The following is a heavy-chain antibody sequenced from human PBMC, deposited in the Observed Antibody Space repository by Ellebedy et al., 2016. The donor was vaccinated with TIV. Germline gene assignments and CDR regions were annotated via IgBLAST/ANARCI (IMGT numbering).Heavy chain of an antibody. CDR3: ARGDGGAVAGIGGFDS. CDR1: GGSFSDYY. J-gene: IGHJ4*02. V-gene: IGHV4-34*01. CDR2: IIHSGST. Sequence: SETLSLTCAVYGGSFSDYYGSWIRQPPGKGLEWIGEIIHSGSTNYNPSLKSRVTISVDTSKNQFSLRLSSVTAADTAVYYCARGDGGAVAGIGGFDSWGQGTLVTVSS. D-gene: IGHD6-19*01.